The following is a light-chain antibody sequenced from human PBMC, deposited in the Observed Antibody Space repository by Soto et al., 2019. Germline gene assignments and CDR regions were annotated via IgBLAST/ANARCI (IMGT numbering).Light chain of an antibody. Sequence: DVVVTQSPLSLPVTLGQPASISCRSSQSLVYSDGNTYLNWFHQRPGQSPRRLIYKVSNRDSGVPDRFSGSGSGTDFTLEISRVETDDVGIYYCMQSTQLPPTFGQGTRLEIK. J-gene: IGKJ5*01. CDR2: KVS. V-gene: IGKV2-30*01. CDR1: QSLVYSDGNTY. CDR3: MQSTQLPPT.